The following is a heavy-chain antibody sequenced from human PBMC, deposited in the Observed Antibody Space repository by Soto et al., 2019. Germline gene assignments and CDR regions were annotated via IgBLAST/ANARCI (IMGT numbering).Heavy chain of an antibody. CDR2: INHSGST. CDR1: GGSFSGYY. D-gene: IGHD6-19*01. J-gene: IGHJ3*02. Sequence: PSETLSLTCAVYGGSFSGYYWSWIRQPPGKGLEWIGEINHSGSTNYNPSLKGRVTISVDTSKNQFSLKLSSVTAADTAVYYCARTGYSSGWYKAAFDIWGQRTMVTVSS. V-gene: IGHV4-34*01. CDR3: ARTGYSSGWYKAAFDI.